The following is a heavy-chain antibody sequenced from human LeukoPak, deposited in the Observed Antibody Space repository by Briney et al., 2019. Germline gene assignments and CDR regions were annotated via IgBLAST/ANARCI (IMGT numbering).Heavy chain of an antibody. CDR3: ARGEPAAMGMSNFDY. V-gene: IGHV3-21*01. CDR2: ISSSSSYT. D-gene: IGHD2-2*01. Sequence: GGSLRLSCAASGFTFSSYSMNWVRQAPGKGLEWVSSISSSSSYTYYADSIKGRFTISRDNAKNSLYLQMNSLRAEDTAVYYCARGEPAAMGMSNFDYWGQGTLVTVSS. J-gene: IGHJ4*02. CDR1: GFTFSSYS.